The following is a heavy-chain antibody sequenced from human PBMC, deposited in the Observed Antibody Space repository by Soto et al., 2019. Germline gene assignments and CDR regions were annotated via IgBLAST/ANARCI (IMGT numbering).Heavy chain of an antibody. V-gene: IGHV3-30*18. Sequence: QVQLVESGGGVVQPRRSLRLSCAASGFTFSSYGMHWVRQAPGKGLEWVAVISYDGSNKYYADSVKGRFTISRDNSKNTLYLQMNSLRAEDTAVYYCAKDANYYYGMDVWGQGTTVTVSS. CDR1: GFTFSSYG. CDR3: AKDANYYYGMDV. CDR2: ISYDGSNK. J-gene: IGHJ6*02.